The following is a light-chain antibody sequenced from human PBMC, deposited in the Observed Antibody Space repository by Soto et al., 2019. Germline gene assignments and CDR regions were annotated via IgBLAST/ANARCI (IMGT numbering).Light chain of an antibody. V-gene: IGKV1-8*01. Sequence: AIRMTQSPSSLSASTGDRVTITCRASQGISSYLAWYQQKPGKAPKLLIYAASTLQSGDPSRFSGSGSRTDFTLTISCLQSEDFATYYCQQYYSYPFTFGPGTKVDIK. CDR2: AAS. CDR1: QGISSY. J-gene: IGKJ3*01. CDR3: QQYYSYPFT.